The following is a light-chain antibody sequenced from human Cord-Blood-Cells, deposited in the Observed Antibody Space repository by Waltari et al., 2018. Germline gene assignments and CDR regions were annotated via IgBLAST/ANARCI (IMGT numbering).Light chain of an antibody. V-gene: IGLV2-14*01. Sequence: QSALTQPASVSGSPGQSITISCTGTSRDGGGYNYVSWYQQHPGKAPKLMIYDASKRPSGVSNRFSGSKSGNTASLTISGLQAEDEADYYCSSYTSSSTYWVFGGGTKLTVL. CDR2: DAS. CDR3: SSYTSSSTYWV. J-gene: IGLJ3*02. CDR1: SRDGGGYNY.